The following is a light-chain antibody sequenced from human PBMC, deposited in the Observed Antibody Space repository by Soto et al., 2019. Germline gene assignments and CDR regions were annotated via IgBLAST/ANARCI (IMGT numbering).Light chain of an antibody. J-gene: IGKJ5*01. CDR3: QQYNTYST. V-gene: IGKV1-5*01. Sequence: DIQMTQSPSTLSASTGDRVTISCRMSQGISSYLAWYQQKPGKAPQALIYDASSLKSGVPSRFSGNGSGTEFTLTISSLQPDDFATYYCQQYNTYSTFGQGTRLEIK. CDR1: QGISSY. CDR2: DAS.